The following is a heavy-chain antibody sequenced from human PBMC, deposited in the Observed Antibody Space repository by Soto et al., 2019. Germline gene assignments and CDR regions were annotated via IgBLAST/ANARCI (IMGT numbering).Heavy chain of an antibody. Sequence: QVQLQQWGAGLLKPSETLSLTCAVYGGSFSGYYWSWIRQPPGKGLEWIGEINHSGSTNYNPSLKSRVTISVDTFKNQFSLKLSSVTAADTAVYYCARALGRFYSGYDSYFDYWGQGTLVTVSS. D-gene: IGHD5-12*01. J-gene: IGHJ4*02. CDR1: GGSFSGYY. CDR2: INHSGST. CDR3: ARALGRFYSGYDSYFDY. V-gene: IGHV4-34*01.